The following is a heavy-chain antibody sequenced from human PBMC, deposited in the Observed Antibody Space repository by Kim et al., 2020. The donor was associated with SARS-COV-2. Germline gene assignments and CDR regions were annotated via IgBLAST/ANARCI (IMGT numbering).Heavy chain of an antibody. CDR2: IYYSGST. V-gene: IGHV4-31*03. Sequence: SETLSLTCTVSGGSISSGGYYWCWIRPHPGKGLEWIGYIYYSGSTYYTPSLKRRVTISVDTTKNQFSLMMSSATAADTAVYYCARVRSYYDSSGYHLDYWRQGTLVTVSS. CDR1: GGSISSGGYY. D-gene: IGHD3-22*01. J-gene: IGHJ4*02. CDR3: ARVRSYYDSSGYHLDY.